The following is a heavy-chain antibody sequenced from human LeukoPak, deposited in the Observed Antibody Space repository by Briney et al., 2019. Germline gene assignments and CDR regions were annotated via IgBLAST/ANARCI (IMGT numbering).Heavy chain of an antibody. D-gene: IGHD3-22*01. Sequence: ASVKVSCKASGGTISSYAISWVRQAPGQGLEWMGRIIPIFGTANYAQKFQGRVTITTDESTSTAYMELSSLRSEDTAVYYCARDPEYYYDSSGYFGYFDYWGQGTLVTVSS. CDR1: GGTISSYA. CDR3: ARDPEYYYDSSGYFGYFDY. CDR2: IIPIFGTA. V-gene: IGHV1-69*05. J-gene: IGHJ4*02.